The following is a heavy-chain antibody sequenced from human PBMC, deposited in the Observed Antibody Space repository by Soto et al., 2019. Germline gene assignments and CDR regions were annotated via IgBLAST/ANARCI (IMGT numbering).Heavy chain of an antibody. Sequence: ASETLSLTCSVSGGSISTSSYFWGWIRQPPGKWLEWVGAVHYSGSANYRSSLQSRVTISVDTSQNQFSLRLRSVTAADTAVYYCARHRWGSGSYSGLLDFWGQGALVTVSS. J-gene: IGHJ4*02. CDR3: ARHRWGSGSYSGLLDF. CDR1: GGSISTSSYF. D-gene: IGHD3-10*01. V-gene: IGHV4-39*01. CDR2: VHYSGSA.